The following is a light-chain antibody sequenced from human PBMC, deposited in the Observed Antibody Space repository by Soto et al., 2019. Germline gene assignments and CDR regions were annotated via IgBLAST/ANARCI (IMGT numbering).Light chain of an antibody. J-gene: IGKJ1*01. CDR3: HQAYSTPWT. CDR2: RAS. Sequence: DIQMTQSPSTLSASVGDRVTITWRASQSISSWLAWYQQRPGIAPKVLIHRASTLQSGVPSRFSGSGFGTEFTLTISSLQPEDFATYHCHQAYSTPWTFGQGTKVDIK. CDR1: QSISSW. V-gene: IGKV1-5*03.